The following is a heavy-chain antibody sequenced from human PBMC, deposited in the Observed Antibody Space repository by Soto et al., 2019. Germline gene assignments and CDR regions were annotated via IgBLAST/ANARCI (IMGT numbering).Heavy chain of an antibody. V-gene: IGHV4-59*01. D-gene: IGHD3-16*02. CDR1: GDTIRSDY. Sequence: SETLSLTCSVSGDTIRSDYWNWIRQPPGKRLEWIGYISYTGSTNYNPSLRSRVTMSLDTSKNQFSLNLISVTAADTAVYFCEKKCPCGWGIYLYYFNYGGQESRVTFP. J-gene: IGHJ4*02. CDR2: ISYTGST. CDR3: EKKCPCGWGIYLYYFNY.